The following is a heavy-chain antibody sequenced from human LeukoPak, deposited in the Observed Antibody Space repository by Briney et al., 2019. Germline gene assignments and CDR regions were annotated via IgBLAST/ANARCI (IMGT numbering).Heavy chain of an antibody. Sequence: SVKVSCKASGGTFSSYAISWVRQAPGQGLEWMGRIIPIFGIANYAQKFQGRVTITADKSTSTAYMELSSLGSEDTAVYYCAKTGDLYYYYGMDVWGQGTTVTVSS. J-gene: IGHJ6*02. CDR3: AKTGDLYYYYGMDV. CDR2: IIPIFGIA. V-gene: IGHV1-69*04. CDR1: GGTFSSYA. D-gene: IGHD7-27*01.